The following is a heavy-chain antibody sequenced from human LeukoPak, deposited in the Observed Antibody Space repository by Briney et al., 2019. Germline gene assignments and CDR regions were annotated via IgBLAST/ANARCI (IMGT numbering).Heavy chain of an antibody. D-gene: IGHD3-16*01. CDR3: AKDDDWGRYKH. CDR1: GFTFSSYW. Sequence: RTGGSLRLSCAASGFTFSSYWMSWVRQAPGKGLEWVSGISPSGDITYYTDSVRGRFTISRDNFKNTLSLQVNSLRAEDTAMYYCAKDDDWGRYKHWGQGTLVTVSS. V-gene: IGHV3-23*01. CDR2: ISPSGDIT. J-gene: IGHJ1*01.